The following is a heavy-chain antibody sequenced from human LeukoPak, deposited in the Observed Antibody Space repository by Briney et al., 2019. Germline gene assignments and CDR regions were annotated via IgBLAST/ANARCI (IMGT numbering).Heavy chain of an antibody. CDR2: ISAYNGNT. Sequence: ASVKVSCKASGYTFTSYGISWVRQAPGQGLEWMGWISAYNGNTNYAQKLQGRVTMTTDTSTSTAYIELRSLRSDDTAVYYCAVSYYYGSGSYSHWFDPWGQGTLVTVSS. CDR1: GYTFTSYG. J-gene: IGHJ5*02. V-gene: IGHV1-18*01. D-gene: IGHD3-10*01. CDR3: AVSYYYGSGSYSHWFDP.